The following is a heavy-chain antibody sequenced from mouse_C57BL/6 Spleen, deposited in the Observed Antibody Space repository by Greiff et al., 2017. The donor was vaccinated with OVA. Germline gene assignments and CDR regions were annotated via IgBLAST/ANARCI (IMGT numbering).Heavy chain of an antibody. J-gene: IGHJ3*01. V-gene: IGHV1-26*01. D-gene: IGHD2-4*01. CDR3: ARDYDYDKRFAY. CDR1: GYTFTYYY. Sequence: EVQLQQSGPELVKPGASVKISCKASGYTFTYYYMNWVKQSHGKSLEWIGDINPNNGGTSYNQKFKGKATLTVDKSSSTAYMELRSLTSEDSAVYYCARDYDYDKRFAYWGQGTLVTVSA. CDR2: INPNNGGT.